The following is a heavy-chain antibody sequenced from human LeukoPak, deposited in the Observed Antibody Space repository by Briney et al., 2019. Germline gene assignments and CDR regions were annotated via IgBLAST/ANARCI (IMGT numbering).Heavy chain of an antibody. CDR2: INPSGSST. V-gene: IGHV1-46*01. Sequence: GASVKVSCKASGGTFSSYAISWVRQAPGQGLEWMGLINPSGSSTSYAQKFRGRLSLTRDMSTSTDYMELSSLRSEDTAGYYCSRDNSVGDTAWWFDPWGQGTLVTVSS. CDR1: GGTFSSYA. D-gene: IGHD1-26*01. CDR3: SRDNSVGDTAWWFDP. J-gene: IGHJ5*02.